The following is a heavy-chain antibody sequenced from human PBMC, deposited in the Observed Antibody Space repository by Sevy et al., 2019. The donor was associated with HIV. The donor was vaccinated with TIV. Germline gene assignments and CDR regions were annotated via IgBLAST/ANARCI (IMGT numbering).Heavy chain of an antibody. Sequence: GGSLRLSCAASGFTFSTYDMHWVRQAPGKGLEWVAYIRYDGPNKYYADSVRGRFTISRDNSKNTLYVQMNSLRAEDTAVYYCARGRKTTQEWLEELDYYYGVDVWGQGTTVTVSS. CDR1: GFTFSTYD. J-gene: IGHJ6*02. D-gene: IGHD2-8*01. CDR3: ARGRKTTQEWLEELDYYYGVDV. CDR2: IRYDGPNK. V-gene: IGHV3-30*02.